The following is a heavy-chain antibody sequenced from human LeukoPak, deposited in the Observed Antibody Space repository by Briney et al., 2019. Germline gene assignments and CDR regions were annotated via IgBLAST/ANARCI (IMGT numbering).Heavy chain of an antibody. D-gene: IGHD1-26*01. CDR1: GVTFGNYW. J-gene: IGHJ4*02. CDR3: ARGIHFRNVWHVRE. CDR2: IKQDESEK. V-gene: IGHV3-7*01. Sequence: GGSLRLSCVASGVTFGNYWMSWVRQAPGKGLEWVANIKQDESEKYYVDSVKGRFTISRDNSENTPYLEMNNLRHEDTAFYYCARGIHFRNVWHVREWGQGTLLTVSS.